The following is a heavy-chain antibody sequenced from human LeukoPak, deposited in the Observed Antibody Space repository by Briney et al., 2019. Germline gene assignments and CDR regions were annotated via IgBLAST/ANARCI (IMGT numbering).Heavy chain of an antibody. V-gene: IGHV4-34*01. CDR1: GGSSSGYY. CDR2: INHSGST. CDR3: AREKRRSSSSLNAFDI. D-gene: IGHD6-6*01. Sequence: SETLSLTCAVYGGSSSGYYWSWIRQPPGKGLEWIGEINHSGSTNYNPSLKSRVTISVDTSKNQFSLKLSSVTAADTAVYYCAREKRRSSSSLNAFDIWGQGTMVTVSS. J-gene: IGHJ3*02.